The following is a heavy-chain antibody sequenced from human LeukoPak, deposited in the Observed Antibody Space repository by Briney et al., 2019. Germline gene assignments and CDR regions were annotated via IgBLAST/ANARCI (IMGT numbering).Heavy chain of an antibody. Sequence: QAGGSLRLSCAASGFTFSSYSMNWVRQAPGKGLEWVSYISSDSRTIYYADSVKGRFTISRDNAKNSLYLQMKSLRDEDTAVYYCARPYSSGWYAGYYFDYWGQGTLVTVSS. CDR3: ARPYSSGWYAGYYFDY. V-gene: IGHV3-48*02. J-gene: IGHJ4*02. D-gene: IGHD6-19*01. CDR1: GFTFSSYS. CDR2: ISSDSRTI.